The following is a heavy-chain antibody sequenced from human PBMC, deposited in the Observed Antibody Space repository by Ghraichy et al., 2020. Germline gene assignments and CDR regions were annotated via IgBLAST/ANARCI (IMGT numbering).Heavy chain of an antibody. CDR1: GFTFSNYD. CDR3: ARPFFDFWSGYNYFGMDV. CDR2: IWYDRSKK. D-gene: IGHD3-3*01. J-gene: IGHJ6*02. Sequence: GGSLRLSCAASGFTFSNYDMHWVRQAPGKGLEWVALIWYDRSKKEYAESVKGRFTISRDDSKNTLYLQMNSLRAEDTAVYYCARPFFDFWSGYNYFGMDVGPRDHGHRLL. V-gene: IGHV3-33*01.